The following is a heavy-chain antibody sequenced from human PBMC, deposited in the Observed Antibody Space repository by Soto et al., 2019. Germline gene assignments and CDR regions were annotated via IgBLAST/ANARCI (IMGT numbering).Heavy chain of an antibody. J-gene: IGHJ4*02. CDR3: ATSLDYYDSSGYHRD. Sequence: ASVKVSCKVSGYTLTELSMHWVRQAPGKGLEWMGGFDPEDGETIYTQKFQGRVTMTEDTSTDTAYMELSSLRSEDTAVYYCATSLDYYDSSGYHRDWGQGTLVTVSS. V-gene: IGHV1-24*01. CDR1: GYTLTELS. CDR2: FDPEDGET. D-gene: IGHD3-22*01.